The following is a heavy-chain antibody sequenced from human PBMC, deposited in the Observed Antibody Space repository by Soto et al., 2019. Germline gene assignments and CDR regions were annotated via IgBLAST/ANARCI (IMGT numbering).Heavy chain of an antibody. D-gene: IGHD3-16*01. V-gene: IGHV3-21*01. CDR1: GFTFSTYT. CDR3: ARGSWGGDGIDV. CDR2: ISSSSRDI. Sequence: ASVKVSCAASGFTFSTYTINWVRQAPGKGLEWVASISSSSRDIFYADSVKARFTISRDNAKSSVDLQMNSLRVGDTAIYYCARGSWGGDGIDVWGQGTTVTVSS. J-gene: IGHJ6*02.